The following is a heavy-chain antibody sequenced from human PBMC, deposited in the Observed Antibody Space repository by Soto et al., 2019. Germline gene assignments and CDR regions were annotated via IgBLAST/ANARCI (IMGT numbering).Heavy chain of an antibody. CDR3: ARVYFDSSGYYPWDY. CDR1: GFTFSSYS. V-gene: IGHV3-21*01. Sequence: EVQLVESGGGLVKPGGSLRLSCAASGFTFSSYSMNWVRQAPGKGLEWVSSISSSSAYTYYADSVKGRFTISRDNAKNSLYLQMNSLRAEDTAVYYCARVYFDSSGYYPWDYWGQGTLVTVSS. D-gene: IGHD3-22*01. J-gene: IGHJ4*02. CDR2: ISSSSAYT.